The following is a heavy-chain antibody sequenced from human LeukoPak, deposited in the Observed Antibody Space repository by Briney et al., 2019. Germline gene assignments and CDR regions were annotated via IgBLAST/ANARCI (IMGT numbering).Heavy chain of an antibody. J-gene: IGHJ4*02. Sequence: PSETLSLTCTVSAGSINSYYWSWIRQSPGKELEWIGHIYYSGSTNYNPSLKSRVTISIDTSKNQFSLKLSSVTAADTAVYYCARVKVVRSGPAPPYSDYWGQGTLVTVSS. CDR2: IYYSGST. D-gene: IGHD2-15*01. CDR3: ARVKVVRSGPAPPYSDY. V-gene: IGHV4-59*01. CDR1: AGSINSYY.